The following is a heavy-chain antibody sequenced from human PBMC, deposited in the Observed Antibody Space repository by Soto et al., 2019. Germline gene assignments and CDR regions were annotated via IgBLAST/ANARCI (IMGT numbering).Heavy chain of an antibody. V-gene: IGHV4-39*01. Sequence: PSETLSLTCTVSGGSISSSSYYWGWIRQPPGKGLEWIGSIYYSGSTYYNPSLKSRVTISVDTSKNQFSLKLSSVTAADTAVYYCARQPMITFGGVIVYFDYWGQGTLVTVSS. CDR3: ARQPMITFGGVIVYFDY. J-gene: IGHJ4*02. D-gene: IGHD3-16*02. CDR1: GGSISSSSYY. CDR2: IYYSGST.